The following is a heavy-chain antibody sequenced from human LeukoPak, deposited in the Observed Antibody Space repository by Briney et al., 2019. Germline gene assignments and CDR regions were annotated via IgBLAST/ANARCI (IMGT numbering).Heavy chain of an antibody. Sequence: SETLSLTCTVSGGSISSSSYYWGWIRQPPGKGLEWIGSIYYSGGTYYNPSLKSRVTISVDTSKNQFSLKLSSVTAADTAVYYCARHHRGDGYNSFDYWGQGTLVTVSS. CDR3: ARHHRGDGYNSFDY. V-gene: IGHV4-39*01. D-gene: IGHD5-24*01. CDR2: IYYSGGT. J-gene: IGHJ4*02. CDR1: GGSISSSSYY.